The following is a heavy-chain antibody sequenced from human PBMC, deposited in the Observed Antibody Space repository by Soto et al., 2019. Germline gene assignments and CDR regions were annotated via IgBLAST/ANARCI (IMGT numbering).Heavy chain of an antibody. D-gene: IGHD6-13*01. J-gene: IGHJ4*02. Sequence: TCTVSGGSISSSSYYWGWIRQPPGKGLEWIGSIYYSGSTYYNPSLKSRVTISVDTSKNQFSLKLSSVTAADTAVYYCARRSSSWYFGIDYWGQGTLVTVSS. CDR2: IYYSGST. CDR3: ARRSSSWYFGIDY. CDR1: GGSISSSSYY. V-gene: IGHV4-39*01.